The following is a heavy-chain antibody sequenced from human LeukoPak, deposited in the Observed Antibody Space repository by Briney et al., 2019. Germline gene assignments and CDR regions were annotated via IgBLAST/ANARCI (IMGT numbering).Heavy chain of an antibody. Sequence: SETLSLTCTVSGGSISSYYWSWIRQPPGKGLEWIGYIYYGGSTNYNPSLKSRVTISVDTSKNQFSLKLSSVTAADTAVYYCARDLGVSSGWYGAFDIWGQGTMVTVSS. CDR2: IYYGGST. V-gene: IGHV4-59*01. CDR3: ARDLGVSSGWYGAFDI. CDR1: GGSISSYY. J-gene: IGHJ3*02. D-gene: IGHD6-19*01.